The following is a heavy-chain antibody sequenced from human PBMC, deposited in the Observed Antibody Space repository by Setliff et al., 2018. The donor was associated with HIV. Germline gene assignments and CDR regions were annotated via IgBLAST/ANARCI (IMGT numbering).Heavy chain of an antibody. D-gene: IGHD2-21*02. Sequence: SETLSLTCTVSGASISSYYWSWIRQPAGKGLEWIGRIYPSGSTNYNPSLKSRVTMSVDTSKNQFSLNLSSVTAADTAVYYCAKDVGVTYYYYMDVWGKGTTVTVSS. CDR2: IYPSGST. CDR1: GASISSYY. CDR3: AKDVGVTYYYYMDV. J-gene: IGHJ6*03. V-gene: IGHV4-4*07.